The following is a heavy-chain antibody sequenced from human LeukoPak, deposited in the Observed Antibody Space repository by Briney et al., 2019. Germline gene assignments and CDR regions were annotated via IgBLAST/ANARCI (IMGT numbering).Heavy chain of an antibody. CDR3: VAGVALDY. V-gene: IGHV3-11*01. CDR2: ISKTGTSI. J-gene: IGHJ4*02. Sequence: GGSLRLSCTASGLNFSVYYMTWIRQAPGNGLGAPGNGLEWLSHISKTGTSIYYADSVRGRFTISRDNAKNSLYLHMNSLRAEDTPVYYCVAGVALDYWGQGALVTVSS. CDR1: GLNFSVYY. D-gene: IGHD3-3*01.